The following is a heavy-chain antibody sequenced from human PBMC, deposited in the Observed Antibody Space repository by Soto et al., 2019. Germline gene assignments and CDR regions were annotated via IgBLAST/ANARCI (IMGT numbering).Heavy chain of an antibody. J-gene: IGHJ4*02. CDR1: GGSFSGYY. CDR3: ARVANDYGDYGPLDY. CDR2: INDSGST. V-gene: IGHV4-34*01. D-gene: IGHD4-17*01. Sequence: QVQLQQWGAGLLKPSETLSLTCAVYGGSFSGYYWSWIRQPPGKGLEWIGEINDSGSTNYNPSLKSRVTISVDTSKNQFSLKLSSVTAADTAVYYCARVANDYGDYGPLDYWGQGTLVTVSS.